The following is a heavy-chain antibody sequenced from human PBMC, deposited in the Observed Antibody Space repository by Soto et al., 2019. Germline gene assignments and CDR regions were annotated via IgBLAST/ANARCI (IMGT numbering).Heavy chain of an antibody. CDR2: IDYNGVT. Sequence: PSETLSLTCSVSGASISSRDYYWGWIRQTPGKGLEWIGNIDYNGVTYYNPSLKSRVTVSKDTSKNQFSLKVASVTAADTAIYYCGTVDYSYGYWGQGTLVTVSS. D-gene: IGHD3-10*01. V-gene: IGHV4-39*01. CDR1: GASISSRDYY. CDR3: GTVDYSYGY. J-gene: IGHJ4*02.